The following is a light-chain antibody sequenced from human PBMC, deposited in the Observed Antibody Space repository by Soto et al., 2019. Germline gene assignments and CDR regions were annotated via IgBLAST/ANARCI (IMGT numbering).Light chain of an antibody. CDR1: QSVSSY. Sequence: EIVLTQSPATLSLSPGERATLSCRASQSVSSYLAWYQQKPGQAPRLLIYDASNRATGIPARFSGSGSGTDFTLTSSSLAPEDFAVYYCQQRISWPPITFGQGTRLEIK. V-gene: IGKV3-11*01. CDR2: DAS. CDR3: QQRISWPPIT. J-gene: IGKJ5*01.